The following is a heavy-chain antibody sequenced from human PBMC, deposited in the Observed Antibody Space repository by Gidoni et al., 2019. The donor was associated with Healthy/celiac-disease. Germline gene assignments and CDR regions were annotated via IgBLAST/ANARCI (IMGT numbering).Heavy chain of an antibody. CDR3: ASNERALYSSSDFDY. V-gene: IGHV1-69*06. D-gene: IGHD6-6*01. CDR1: GGTFTRYA. CDR2: VIPIFGTA. J-gene: IGHJ4*02. Sequence: QVQLVQSGAEVKKPWSSVKVSCKASGGTFTRYAISWVRPAPGQGLEWMGGVIPIFGTANYAQKFQGRVTITADKSTSTAYMELSSLRSEDTAVYYCASNERALYSSSDFDYWGQGTLVTVSS.